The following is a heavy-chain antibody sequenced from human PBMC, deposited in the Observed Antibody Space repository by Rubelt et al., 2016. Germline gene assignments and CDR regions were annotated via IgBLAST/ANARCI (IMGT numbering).Heavy chain of an antibody. J-gene: IGHJ4*02. CDR2: ISSSSSYI. Sequence: GGGLVKPGGSLRLSCAASGFTFSSYSMNWVRQAPGKGLEWVSSISSSSSYIYYADSVKGRFTISRDNAKNSLYLQMNSLRAEDTAGYDCARGKGSTSYALDYWGQGTLVTVSS. CDR3: ARGKGSTSYALDY. D-gene: IGHD2-2*01. V-gene: IGHV3-21*01. CDR1: GFTFSSYS.